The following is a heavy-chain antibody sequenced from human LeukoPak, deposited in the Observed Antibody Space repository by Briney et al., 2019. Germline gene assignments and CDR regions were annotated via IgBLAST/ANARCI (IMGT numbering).Heavy chain of an antibody. Sequence: GGSLRLSCAASGFTFSSYSMNWVRQAPGKGLEWVSSISSSSYIYYADSAKGRFTISRDNAKNSLYLQMNSLRAEDTAVYYCARGRLIAAAGTNWFDPWGQGTLVTVSS. CDR1: GFTFSSYS. V-gene: IGHV3-21*01. J-gene: IGHJ5*02. D-gene: IGHD6-13*01. CDR3: ARGRLIAAAGTNWFDP. CDR2: ISSSSYI.